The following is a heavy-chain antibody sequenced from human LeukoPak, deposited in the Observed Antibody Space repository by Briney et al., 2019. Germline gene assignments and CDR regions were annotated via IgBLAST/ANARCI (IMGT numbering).Heavy chain of an antibody. CDR3: ARLIFGGNAFDI. CDR2: ISSSSSYI. CDR1: GFTFSSYS. V-gene: IGHV3-21*01. D-gene: IGHD3-3*01. Sequence: GGSLGLSCAASGFTFSSYSMNWVRQAPGKGLEWVSSISSSSSYIYYADSVKGRFTISRDNAKNSLYLQMNSLRAEDTAVYYCARLIFGGNAFDIWGQGTMVTVSS. J-gene: IGHJ3*02.